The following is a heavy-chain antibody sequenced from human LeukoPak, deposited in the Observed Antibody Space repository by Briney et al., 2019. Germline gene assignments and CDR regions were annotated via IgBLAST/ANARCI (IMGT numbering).Heavy chain of an antibody. J-gene: IGHJ1*01. Sequence: GASVKVSCKASGYTFSSYAISWVRQAPGQGLEWMGGIIPIFGTVNYAQKFQGRVTITADESTSTAYMELSSLRSEDTAVYYCVIPYYDFWSGSRAEYFQHWGQGTLVTVSS. V-gene: IGHV1-69*13. CDR1: GYTFSSYA. D-gene: IGHD3-3*01. CDR3: VIPYYDFWSGSRAEYFQH. CDR2: IIPIFGTV.